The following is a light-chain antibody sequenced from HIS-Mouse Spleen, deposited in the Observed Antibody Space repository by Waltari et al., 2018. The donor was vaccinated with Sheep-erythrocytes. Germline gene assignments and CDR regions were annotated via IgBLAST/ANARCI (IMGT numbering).Light chain of an antibody. V-gene: IGLV2-23*01. Sequence: QSALTQPASVSGSPGPSIPISCTGTSSDVGSDNIVLWYQQHPGKAPKLMIYDGSKRPSGVSNRFSGSKSGNTASLTISGLQAEDEADYYCCSYAGSSTPWVFGGGTKLTVL. CDR3: CSYAGSSTPWV. CDR1: SSDVGSDNI. CDR2: DGS. J-gene: IGLJ3*02.